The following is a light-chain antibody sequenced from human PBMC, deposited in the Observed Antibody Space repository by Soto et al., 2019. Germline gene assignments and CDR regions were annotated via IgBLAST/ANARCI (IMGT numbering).Light chain of an antibody. CDR1: QTARNNY. V-gene: IGKV3-20*01. CDR3: QQYSSYPLT. J-gene: IGKJ4*01. CDR2: DAA. Sequence: EFLLTQSPGTLSLSQGERATLSCRASQTARNNYLAWYQQKPGQAPKLLIYDAASRATGIPNRFSGGESGTDFTLAISRLEPEDFAMYYCQQYSSYPLTFGGGTKVDIK.